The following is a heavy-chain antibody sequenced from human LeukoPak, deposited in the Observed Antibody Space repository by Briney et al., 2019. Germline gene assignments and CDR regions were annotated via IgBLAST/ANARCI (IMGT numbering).Heavy chain of an antibody. Sequence: SETLSLTYTVSGGSISSGDYYWSWIRQPPGKGLEWIGYIYYSGSTYYNPSLKSRVTISVDTSKNQFSLKLSSVTAADTAVYYCARAVPAAIYWFDPWGQGTLVTVSS. CDR3: ARAVPAAIYWFDP. CDR1: GGSISSGDYY. V-gene: IGHV4-30-4*01. CDR2: IYYSGST. J-gene: IGHJ5*02. D-gene: IGHD2-2*01.